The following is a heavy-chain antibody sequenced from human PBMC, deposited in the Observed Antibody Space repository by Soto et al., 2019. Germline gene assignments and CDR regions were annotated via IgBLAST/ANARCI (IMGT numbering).Heavy chain of an antibody. V-gene: IGHV1-69*13. D-gene: IGHD3-3*01. CDR2: IIPIFGTA. Sequence: SVKVSCKASGGTFSSYAISWVRQAPGQGLEWMGGIIPIFGTANYAQKFQGRVTITADESTSTAYMELSSLRSEDTAVYYCAIARRLRFLEWLSLDYWGQGTLVTVSS. J-gene: IGHJ4*02. CDR1: GGTFSSYA. CDR3: AIARRLRFLEWLSLDY.